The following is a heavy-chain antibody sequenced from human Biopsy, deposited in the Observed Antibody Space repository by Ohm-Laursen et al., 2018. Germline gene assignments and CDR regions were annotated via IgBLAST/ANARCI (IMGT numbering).Heavy chain of an antibody. CDR1: GGSISSYY. V-gene: IGHV4-59*08. J-gene: IGHJ2*01. D-gene: IGHD1-26*01. CDR3: ARHAPSYSGSYWRYFDL. Sequence: GTLSLTCIVSGGSISSYYWSWIRQPPGKGLEWIGYIYYTGSTNYNPSLKSRVTTSVDTSMNHLSLRLTSVTAADTAVYYCARHAPSYSGSYWRYFDLWGRGTLVTVSS. CDR2: IYYTGST.